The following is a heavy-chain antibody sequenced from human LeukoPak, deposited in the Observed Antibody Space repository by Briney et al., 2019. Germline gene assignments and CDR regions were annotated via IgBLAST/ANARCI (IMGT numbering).Heavy chain of an antibody. CDR1: GFTLSSYG. J-gene: IGHJ4*02. CDR3: AKGPRIVVVITFDY. V-gene: IGHV3-30*18. Sequence: PGTSLRLSCAASGFTLSSYGMHWVRQAPGKGLEWVAVISYDRSNKFYTDSVKGRFTISRDNSKNTLYLQMNSLRAEDTAVYYCAKGPRIVVVITFDYWGQGTLVTVSS. D-gene: IGHD3-22*01. CDR2: ISYDRSNK.